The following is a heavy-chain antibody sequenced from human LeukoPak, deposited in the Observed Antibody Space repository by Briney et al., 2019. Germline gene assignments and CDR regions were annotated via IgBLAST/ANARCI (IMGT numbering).Heavy chain of an antibody. CDR3: ASGATTRLDY. D-gene: IGHD1-26*01. V-gene: IGHV3-33*01. Sequence: SGRSLRLSCTASGFSLSSYGMHWVRQAPGKGLEWVASIWYDGSNTNYVDSVKGRFTISRDNSKNTLYLQMNSLRVEDTAVYFCASGATTRLDYWGQGTLVTVSS. CDR1: GFSLSSYG. CDR2: IWYDGSNT. J-gene: IGHJ4*02.